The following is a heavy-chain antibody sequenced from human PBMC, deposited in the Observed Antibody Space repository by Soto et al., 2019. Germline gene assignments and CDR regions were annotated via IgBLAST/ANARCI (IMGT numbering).Heavy chain of an antibody. CDR2: IYYYSGST. CDR1: GASINTYY. D-gene: IGHD2-15*01. Sequence: LSLTCTVSGASINTYYWNWIRQSPGKGLEWIGYIYYYSGSTSYHPSLQSRVTISVDTSKNQFSLKLSSVTAADTAVYFCARGGVASPPHFDYWGQGTPVTVSS. CDR3: ARGGVASPPHFDY. J-gene: IGHJ4*02. V-gene: IGHV4-59*01.